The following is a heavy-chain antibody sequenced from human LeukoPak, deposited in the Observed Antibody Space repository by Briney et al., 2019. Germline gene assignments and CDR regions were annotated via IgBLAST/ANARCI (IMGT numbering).Heavy chain of an antibody. CDR3: ARVDSYGYYFDY. CDR2: IYSGGST. V-gene: IGHV3-53*04. J-gene: IGHJ4*02. D-gene: IGHD5-18*01. Sequence: GGSLRLSCAASGFTFSSYAMSWVRQAPGKGLEWVSVIYSGGSTYYADSVKGRFTISRHNSKNTLYLQMNSLRAEDTAVYYCARVDSYGYYFDYWGQGTLVTVSS. CDR1: GFTFSSYA.